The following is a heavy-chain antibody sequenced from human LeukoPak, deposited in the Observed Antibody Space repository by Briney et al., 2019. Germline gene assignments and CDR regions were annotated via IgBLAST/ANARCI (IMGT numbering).Heavy chain of an antibody. CDR2: ISYDGNNK. CDR3: AKGGTHSSNWYPDY. V-gene: IGHV3-30*18. Sequence: GRSLRLSCAASGFTFSTYGMHWVRQAPGKGLEWVAVISYDGNNKYYADSVKGRFTISRDNPKNTLYLQINTLRDEDTGVYYCAKGGTHSSNWYPDYWGQGTLVTVSS. CDR1: GFTFSTYG. D-gene: IGHD6-13*01. J-gene: IGHJ4*02.